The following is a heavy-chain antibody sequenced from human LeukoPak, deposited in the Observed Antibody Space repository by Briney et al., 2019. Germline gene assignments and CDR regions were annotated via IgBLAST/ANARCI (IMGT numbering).Heavy chain of an antibody. CDR1: GGSISSSSYY. CDR2: IYYSGST. Sequence: SETLSLTCTVSGGSISSSSYYWGWIRQPPGKGLEWTGSIYYSGSTYYNPSLKSRVTISVDTSKNQFSLKLSSVTAADTAVYYCARAGWGYCSGGSCYRLIETTAYYDYWGQGTLVTVSS. D-gene: IGHD2-15*01. V-gene: IGHV4-39*07. J-gene: IGHJ4*02. CDR3: ARAGWGYCSGGSCYRLIETTAYYDY.